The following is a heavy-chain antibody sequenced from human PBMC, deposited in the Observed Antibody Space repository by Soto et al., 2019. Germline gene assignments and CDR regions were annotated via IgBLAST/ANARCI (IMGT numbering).Heavy chain of an antibody. D-gene: IGHD4-17*01. Sequence: DVQLLESGGGLVQPGGSVRLSCAASGFTFSSYAMSWVRQAPGKGLEWVSAISGNGADTSYADSVRGRFTISRDNSKDTLFLQMNSLRADDTAVYYCARDGSTVTTNYHYAMDVWGQGTTVTVSS. CDR1: GFTFSSYA. J-gene: IGHJ6*02. CDR2: ISGNGADT. V-gene: IGHV3-23*01. CDR3: ARDGSTVTTNYHYAMDV.